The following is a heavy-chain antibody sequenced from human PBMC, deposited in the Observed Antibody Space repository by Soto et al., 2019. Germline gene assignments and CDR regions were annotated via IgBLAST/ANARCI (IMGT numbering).Heavy chain of an antibody. V-gene: IGHV4-39*01. CDR2: IYYSGST. CDR3: ARRGGVGATTYDY. J-gene: IGHJ4*02. Sequence: SETLSLTCTVAGGSISSSSYYWGWIRQPPGKGLEWIGTIYYSGSTYYNPSPKSRVTISVDTSKNQFSLKLSSVTAADTAVYYCARRGGVGATTYDYWGQGTLVTVSS. D-gene: IGHD1-26*01. CDR1: GGSISSSSYY.